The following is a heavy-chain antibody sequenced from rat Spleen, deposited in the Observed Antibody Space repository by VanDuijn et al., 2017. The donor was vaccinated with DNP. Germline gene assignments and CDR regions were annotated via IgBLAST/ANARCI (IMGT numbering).Heavy chain of an antibody. CDR2: INYEGSNT. J-gene: IGHJ3*01. D-gene: IGHD1-4*01. Sequence: EVQLVESDGGLVQPGRSLKLSCAASGFTFSNYGMAWVRQAPKKGLEWVATINYEGSNTYYRDSVKGRFTISRDNAKSTLYLQMDSLRSEDTATYYCTRVGLPGYQPPSNWFAYWGQGTLVTVSS. V-gene: IGHV5-29*01. CDR1: GFTFSNYG. CDR3: TRVGLPGYQPPSNWFAY.